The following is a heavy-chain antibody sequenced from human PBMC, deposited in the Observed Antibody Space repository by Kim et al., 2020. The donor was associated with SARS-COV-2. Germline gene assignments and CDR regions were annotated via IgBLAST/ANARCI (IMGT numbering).Heavy chain of an antibody. V-gene: IGHV3-30*04. CDR3: ARTGSTYYYDSSGYYYY. CDR2: ISYDGSNK. J-gene: IGHJ6*01. Sequence: GGSLRLSCAASGFTFSSYAMHWVRQAPGKGLEWVAVISYDGSNKYYADSVKGRFTISRDNSKNTLYLQMNSLRAEDTAVYYCARTGSTYYYDSSGYYYY. CDR1: GFTFSSYA. D-gene: IGHD3-22*01.